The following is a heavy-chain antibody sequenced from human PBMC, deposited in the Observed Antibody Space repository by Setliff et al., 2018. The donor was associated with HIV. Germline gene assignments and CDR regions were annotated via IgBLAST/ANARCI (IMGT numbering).Heavy chain of an antibody. Sequence: GGSLRLSCAASGFTFNSYGMHWVRQAPGKGLEWVGLIWYDASKKEYADSVKGRFNILRDDSKKTVDLQMNSLRADDTAVYYCVKDVVKFWSGSGALDFWGPGTLVTVSS. D-gene: IGHD3-3*01. CDR1: GFTFNSYG. J-gene: IGHJ4*02. V-gene: IGHV3-33*06. CDR3: VKDVVKFWSGSGALDF. CDR2: IWYDASKK.